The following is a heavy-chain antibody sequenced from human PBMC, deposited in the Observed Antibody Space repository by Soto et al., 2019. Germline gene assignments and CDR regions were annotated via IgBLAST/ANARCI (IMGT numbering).Heavy chain of an antibody. CDR3: ASSFLEWLLFHSGYYYGMDV. J-gene: IGHJ6*02. CDR1: GYIFTDYY. V-gene: IGHV1-46*01. Sequence: ASVKVSCKASGYIFTDYYMHWVLQAPGQGLEWMGIINPSGGSTSYAQKFQGRVTMTRDTSTSTVYMELSSLRSEDTAVYYCASSFLEWLLFHSGYYYGMDVWGQGTTVTVSS. CDR2: INPSGGST. D-gene: IGHD3-3*02.